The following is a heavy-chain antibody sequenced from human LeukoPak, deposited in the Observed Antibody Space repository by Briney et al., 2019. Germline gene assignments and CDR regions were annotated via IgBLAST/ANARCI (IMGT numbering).Heavy chain of an antibody. CDR3: AKWGDYDILTGYYVSDF. D-gene: IGHD3-9*01. CDR1: GFIFRNYA. Sequence: TGGSLRLSCAASGFIFRNYAMSWVRQAPGKGLEWVSAIKSNGDSTYYSDSVKGRFTISRDNSKNTLYVEMNSLRAGDTAMYYCAKWGDYDILTGYYVSDFWGQGTLVTVSS. CDR2: IKSNGDST. J-gene: IGHJ4*02. V-gene: IGHV3-23*01.